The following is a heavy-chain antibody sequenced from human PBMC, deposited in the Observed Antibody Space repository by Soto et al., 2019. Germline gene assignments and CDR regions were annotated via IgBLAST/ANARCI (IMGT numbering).Heavy chain of an antibody. V-gene: IGHV3-23*01. J-gene: IGHJ3*02. CDR1: GSTFTDFT. Sequence: PGGSLRLSCAGSGSTFTDFTMTWVRQAPGKGLEWVSSISGDGLSTYYAGPVKGQFTISRDNSKTTLYLQMNSLRAEDTAVYYGARRPDDFDIWGRGTRVTVSS. CDR3: ARRPDDFDI. CDR2: ISGDGLST.